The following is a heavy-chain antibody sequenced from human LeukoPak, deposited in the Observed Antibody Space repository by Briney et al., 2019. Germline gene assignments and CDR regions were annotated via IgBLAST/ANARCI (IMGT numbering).Heavy chain of an antibody. J-gene: IGHJ4*02. V-gene: IGHV3-48*04. CDR2: ISGSSTTI. CDR1: GFTFSSYS. CDR3: ARGGDY. Sequence: GRSLRLSCAASGFTFSSYSMNWVRQAPGKGLEWVSYISGSSTTIYYADSVKGRFTISRDNAKNSVYLQMDSLRAEDTAVYYCARGGDYWGQGTLVTVSS. D-gene: IGHD3-16*01.